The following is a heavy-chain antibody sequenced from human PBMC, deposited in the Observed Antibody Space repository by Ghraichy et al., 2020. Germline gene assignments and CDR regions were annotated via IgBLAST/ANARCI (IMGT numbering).Heavy chain of an antibody. CDR1: GGSISSGGYS. V-gene: IGHV4-30-2*01. CDR2: IYHSGST. CDR3: ARGGYSGYSDAFDI. Sequence: SETLSLTCAVSGGSISSGGYSWSWIRQPPGKGLEWIGYIYHSGSTYYNPSLKSRVTISVDRSKNQFSLKLSSVTAADTAVYYCARGGYSGYSDAFDIWGQGTMVTVSS. D-gene: IGHD5-12*01. J-gene: IGHJ3*02.